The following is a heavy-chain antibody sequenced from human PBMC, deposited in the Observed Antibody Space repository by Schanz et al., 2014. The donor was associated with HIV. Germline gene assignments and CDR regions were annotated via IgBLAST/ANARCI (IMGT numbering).Heavy chain of an antibody. CDR3: ASRTYYYASERYFLGDGMDV. CDR1: GFTFSSYG. Sequence: QVQLVESGGGVVQPGRSLRLSCAASGFTFSSYGMHWVRQAPGKGLEWVAVIYSGGNTYYADSVKGRFTISRDNSKNMLYLQMNSLRAEDTAVYYCASRTYYYASERYFLGDGMDVWGQGTTVTVSS. V-gene: IGHV3-NL1*01. D-gene: IGHD3-10*01. CDR2: IYSGGNT. J-gene: IGHJ6*02.